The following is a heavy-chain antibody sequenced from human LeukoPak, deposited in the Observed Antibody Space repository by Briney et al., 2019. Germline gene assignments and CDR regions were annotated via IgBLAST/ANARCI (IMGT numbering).Heavy chain of an antibody. CDR3: ARIGSARNY. Sequence: GASVKVSCKASGYTFTSYAMHWVRQAPGQRLEWMGWINAGNGNTKYSLEFQGRVTMTRNTSISTAYMELSSLRSEDTAVYYCARIGSARNYWGQGTLVTVSS. V-gene: IGHV1-3*03. J-gene: IGHJ4*02. CDR1: GYTFTSYA. D-gene: IGHD3-16*01. CDR2: INAGNGNT.